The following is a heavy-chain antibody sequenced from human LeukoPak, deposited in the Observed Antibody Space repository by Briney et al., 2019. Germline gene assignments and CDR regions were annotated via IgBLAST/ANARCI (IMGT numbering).Heavy chain of an antibody. CDR3: ARGVLARGSSGWYFDY. V-gene: IGHV3-64*01. D-gene: IGHD6-19*01. CDR1: XFTFSSYA. J-gene: IGHJ4*02. CDR2: ISSNGGST. Sequence: PGGSLRLSCAASXFTFSSYAMHWVRQAPGKGLDYVSAISSNGGSTYYANSVKGRFTISRDNSKNTLYLQMGSLRAEDMAVYYCARGVLARGSSGWYFDYWGQGTLVTVSS.